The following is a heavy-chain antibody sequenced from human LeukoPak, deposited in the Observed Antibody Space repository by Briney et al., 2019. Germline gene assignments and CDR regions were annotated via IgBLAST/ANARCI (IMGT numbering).Heavy chain of an antibody. CDR3: ASGYCSSTSCPVSPNGWFDP. V-gene: IGHV1-69*04. J-gene: IGHJ5*02. Sequence: GASVKVSCKASGGTFSSYAISWVRQAPGQGLEWMGRIIPILGIANYAQKFQGRVTITADKSTSTAYMELSSLRSEDTAVYYCASGYCSSTSCPVSPNGWFDPWGQGTLVTVSS. CDR2: IIPILGIA. CDR1: GGTFSSYA. D-gene: IGHD2-2*01.